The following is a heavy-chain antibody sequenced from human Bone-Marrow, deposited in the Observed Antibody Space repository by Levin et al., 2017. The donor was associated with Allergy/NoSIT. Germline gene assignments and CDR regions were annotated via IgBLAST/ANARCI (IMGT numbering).Heavy chain of an antibody. CDR3: ARSTYCGDDCYSDPCDS. D-gene: IGHD2-21*02. V-gene: IGHV3-30*04. CDR2: ISNDGHHK. CDR1: GFKFRNFA. Sequence: PGGSLRLSCGASGFKFRNFAMHWVRQAPGKGLEWVALISNDGHHKDYAESVKGRFTFSSDNSKNMLYLQMNSLSPEDTAIYYCARSTYCGDDCYSDPCDSWGQGTLVTVSS. J-gene: IGHJ4*02.